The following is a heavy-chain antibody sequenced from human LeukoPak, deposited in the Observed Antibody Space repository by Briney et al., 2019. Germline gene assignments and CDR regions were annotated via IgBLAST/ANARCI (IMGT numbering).Heavy chain of an antibody. D-gene: IGHD3-22*01. CDR1: GGTFSSYA. CDR3: ARDPTYYYDSSGDYFDY. V-gene: IGHV1-69*04. CDR2: IIPIFGIA. Sequence: SVKVSCRASGGTFSSYAISWVRQAPGQGLEWMGRIIPIFGIANYAQKFQGRVTITADKSTSTAYMELSSLRSEDTAVYYCARDPTYYYDSSGDYFDYWGQGTLVTVSS. J-gene: IGHJ4*02.